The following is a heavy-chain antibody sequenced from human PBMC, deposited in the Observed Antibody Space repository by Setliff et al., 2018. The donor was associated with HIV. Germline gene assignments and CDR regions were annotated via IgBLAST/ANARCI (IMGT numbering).Heavy chain of an antibody. D-gene: IGHD6-19*01. V-gene: IGHV4-30-4*08. J-gene: IGHJ4*02. CDR3: ARRSGWSLDY. Sequence: SETLSLTCTVSGGSISSGDYSWNWMRQTPGKGLEWTGYIYHSGITSYNPSLKSRFIMLIDTSQNQFSLKVNSVTAADTAVYYCARRSGWSLDYWGQGTLVTVSS. CDR1: GGSISSGDYS. CDR2: IYHSGIT.